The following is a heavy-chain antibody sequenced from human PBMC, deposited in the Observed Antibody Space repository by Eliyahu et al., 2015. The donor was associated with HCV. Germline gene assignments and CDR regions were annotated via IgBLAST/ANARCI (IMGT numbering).Heavy chain of an antibody. D-gene: IGHD4-23*01. Sequence: QVQLVESGGGVVQPGXSXRLXCAASGFTFSSYGMHWVXQAPGKGLXWVAVISYDGSNKYYADSVKGRFTISRDNSKNTLYLQMNSLRAEDTAVYYCAKSGEAFEVVSWFDPWGQGTLVTVSS. CDR1: GFTFSSYG. CDR3: AKSGEAFEVVSWFDP. V-gene: IGHV3-30*18. CDR2: ISYDGSNK. J-gene: IGHJ5*02.